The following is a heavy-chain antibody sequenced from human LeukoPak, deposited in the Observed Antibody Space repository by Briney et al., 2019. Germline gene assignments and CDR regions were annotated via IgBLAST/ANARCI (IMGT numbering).Heavy chain of an antibody. CDR2: IYYSGST. Sequence: PSETLSLTCTVSGGSISSYYWSWIRQPPGKGLEWIGYIYYSGSTNYNPSLKSRVTISVDTSKNQFSLKLSSVTAADTAVYYCACTYYDFWSDNPPLPDYWGQGTLVTVSS. V-gene: IGHV4-59*01. D-gene: IGHD3-3*01. CDR1: GGSISSYY. J-gene: IGHJ4*02. CDR3: ACTYYDFWSDNPPLPDY.